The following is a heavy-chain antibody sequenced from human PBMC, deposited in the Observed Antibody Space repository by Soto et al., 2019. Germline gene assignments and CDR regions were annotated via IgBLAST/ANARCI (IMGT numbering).Heavy chain of an antibody. V-gene: IGHV2-5*02. CDR3: AHSRNLITEDAQVGDFDY. J-gene: IGHJ4*02. D-gene: IGHD3-10*01. Sequence: QITLKESGPPQVNPTQTLTLTCSFSGFSLNTDGEGVGWVRQPPGEALEWLALIYWDDDERYSPSLKTRLTITKDPSKNQVVLIMTNMDPVDTATYYCAHSRNLITEDAQVGDFDYWGQGTLATVSS. CDR2: IYWDDDE. CDR1: GFSLNTDGEG.